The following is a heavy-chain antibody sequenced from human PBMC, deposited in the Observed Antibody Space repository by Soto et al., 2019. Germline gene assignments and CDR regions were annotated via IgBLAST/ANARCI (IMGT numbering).Heavy chain of an antibody. V-gene: IGHV3-9*01. Sequence: GGSLRLSCAVSGFTFDDNAMHWVRQAPEKGLERVSGINWKSDIGYADSVKGRFTISRDNAENSLYLQMNSLRAEDTAVYYCATPLGRDSNYRILSITYWGQGTLVTVS. CDR3: ATPLGRDSNYRILSITY. J-gene: IGHJ4*02. D-gene: IGHD4-4*01. CDR2: INWKSDI. CDR1: GFTFDDNA.